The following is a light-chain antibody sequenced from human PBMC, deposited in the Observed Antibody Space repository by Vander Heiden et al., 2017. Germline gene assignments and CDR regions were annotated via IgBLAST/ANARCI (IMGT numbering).Light chain of an antibody. Sequence: EIVMPQSPATLSVSPGERATLSCRASQSVSSNLAWYQQKPGQAPRLLIYGASTRATGIPARFSGSGSGTEFTLTISSLQSEDFAVYYCQQYNNWAPGYTFGQGTKLEIK. CDR2: GAS. CDR3: QQYNNWAPGYT. V-gene: IGKV3-15*01. CDR1: QSVSSN. J-gene: IGKJ2*01.